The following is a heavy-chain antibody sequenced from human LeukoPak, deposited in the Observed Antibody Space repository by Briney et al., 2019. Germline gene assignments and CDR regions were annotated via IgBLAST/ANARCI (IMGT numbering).Heavy chain of an antibody. Sequence: SETLSLTCAVSGGSISSSNWWSWVRQPPGKGLEWIGEIYHSGSTNYNPSLKSRVTISVDTSKNQFSLKLSSVTAADTAVYYCARGKLFSWFDPWGQGTLVTVSS. CDR2: IYHSGST. V-gene: IGHV4-4*02. J-gene: IGHJ5*02. CDR1: GGSISSSNW. D-gene: IGHD4-23*01. CDR3: ARGKLFSWFDP.